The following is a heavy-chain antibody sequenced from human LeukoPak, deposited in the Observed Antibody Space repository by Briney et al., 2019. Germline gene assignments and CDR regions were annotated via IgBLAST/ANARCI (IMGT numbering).Heavy chain of an antibody. V-gene: IGHV3-23*01. CDR1: GFTFSSYA. D-gene: IGHD4-17*01. CDR3: AKDTDR. CDR2: VSGSGGNT. J-gene: IGHJ4*02. Sequence: QSGGSLRLSCAASGFTFSSYAMTWVRQTPDKGLEWVSSVSGSGGNTYYADSVKGRFTISRDNPKNTLYLQMSSLRAEDTAVYYCAKDTDRWGQGTLVTVSS.